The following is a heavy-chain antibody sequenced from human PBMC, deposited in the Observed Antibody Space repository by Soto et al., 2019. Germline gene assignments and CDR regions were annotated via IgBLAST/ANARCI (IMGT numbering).Heavy chain of an antibody. CDR3: ARGTADDPRVYDY. V-gene: IGHV3-23*01. CDR2: VSGSGGDT. Sequence: EVQLLESGGGLIQPGGSLKLSCAASGFTLRNYAMAWVRQAPGKGLEWVSAVSGSGGDTFYADSVRGRFTISRDNSKNTLCLQMDSLRAEDTAVYFCARGTADDPRVYDYWGLGTLVTVSS. CDR1: GFTLRNYA. D-gene: IGHD3-16*01. J-gene: IGHJ4*02.